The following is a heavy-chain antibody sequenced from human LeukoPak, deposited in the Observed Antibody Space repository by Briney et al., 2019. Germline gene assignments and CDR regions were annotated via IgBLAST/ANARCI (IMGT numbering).Heavy chain of an antibody. J-gene: IGHJ4*02. D-gene: IGHD3-10*01. CDR3: ARVTYGSGTYGAFDY. CDR1: GFTFSNFG. CDR2: VSGSGGST. Sequence: PGGSLRLSCAASGFTFSNFGMSWVRQAPGKGLEWVSVVSGSGGSTYYADSVKGRFTISRDNSKNTLYLQMNSLRADDTAVYYCARVTYGSGTYGAFDYWGQGTLVTVSS. V-gene: IGHV3-23*01.